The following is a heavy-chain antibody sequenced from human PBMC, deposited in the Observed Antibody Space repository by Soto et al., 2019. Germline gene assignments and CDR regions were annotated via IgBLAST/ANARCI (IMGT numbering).Heavy chain of an antibody. V-gene: IGHV1-18*01. CDR1: GYTFTNYG. CDR2: ISGYNGNT. CDR3: ARGGGGFEVY. D-gene: IGHD3-16*01. Sequence: QIQLVQSGPEVKKPGASVKVSCKTAGYTFTNYGVSWVRQAPGQGLEWMGWISGYNGNTNYAQNLQDRVTMTTDTSTSTVYMELRSLTSDDTAVYYCARGGGGFEVYWGQGTLVGVSS. J-gene: IGHJ4*02.